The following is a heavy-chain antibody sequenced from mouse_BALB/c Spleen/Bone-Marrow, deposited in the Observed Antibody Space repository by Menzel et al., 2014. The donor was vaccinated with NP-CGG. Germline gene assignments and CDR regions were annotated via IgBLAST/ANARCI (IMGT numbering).Heavy chain of an antibody. D-gene: IGHD3-1*01. J-gene: IGHJ4*01. Sequence: VQLQQSGAELMKPGASVKISCKATGYTFSTYWIEWVKQRPGHGLEWIGEVLPGSGSTNYSEKFKGKAAFTADTSSNTAYIQLSSLTSEDSAVYYCARWGSSRAMDYWGQGTSVTVSS. CDR3: ARWGSSRAMDY. CDR1: GYTFSTYW. V-gene: IGHV1-9*01. CDR2: VLPGSGST.